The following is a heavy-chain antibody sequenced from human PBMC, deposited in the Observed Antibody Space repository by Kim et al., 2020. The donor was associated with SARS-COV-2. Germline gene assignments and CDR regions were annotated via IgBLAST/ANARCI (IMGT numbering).Heavy chain of an antibody. V-gene: IGHV3-53*01. CDR1: GFTVSSNY. Sequence: GGSLRLSCAASGFTVSSNYMSWVRQAPGKGLEWVSVIYSGGSTYYADSVKGRFTISRDNSKNTLYLQMNSLRAEDTAVYYCARTKYRGYFQHWGQGTLVTVSS. CDR2: IYSGGST. J-gene: IGHJ1*01. D-gene: IGHD2-2*01. CDR3: ARTKYRGYFQH.